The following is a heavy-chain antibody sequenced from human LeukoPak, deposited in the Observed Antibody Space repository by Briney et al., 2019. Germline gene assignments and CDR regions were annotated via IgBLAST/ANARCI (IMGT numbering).Heavy chain of an antibody. V-gene: IGHV1-69*01. CDR2: IIPIFGTA. D-gene: IGHD3-3*01. CDR3: ARALYDFWSGYFPRYYYYYYMDV. J-gene: IGHJ6*03. CDR1: GGTFSSYA. Sequence: SVKVSCKASGGTFSSYAISWVRQAPGQGLEWMGGIIPIFGTANYAQKLQGRVTIRSGEFTGTAYMEPGSLRSEDTAVYSCARALYDFWSGYFPRYYYYYYMDVWGKGTTVTVSS.